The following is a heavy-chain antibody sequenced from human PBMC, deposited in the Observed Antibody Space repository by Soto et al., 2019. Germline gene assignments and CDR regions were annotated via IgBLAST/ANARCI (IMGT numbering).Heavy chain of an antibody. Sequence: QVQLVQSGPEVKTPGSSVRVSCKAPGRTFSSHVVSWVPQAPGQGLEWMGGIIPIFETSNYAQKFQGRVSITADESTNTAYMELRSLTSEDTAIHYCARPLSCDSAVCYSANDGFNVWGQGTMVSVSS. J-gene: IGHJ3*01. V-gene: IGHV1-69*01. D-gene: IGHD2-15*01. CDR1: GRTFSSHV. CDR3: ARPLSCDSAVCYSANDGFNV. CDR2: IIPIFETS.